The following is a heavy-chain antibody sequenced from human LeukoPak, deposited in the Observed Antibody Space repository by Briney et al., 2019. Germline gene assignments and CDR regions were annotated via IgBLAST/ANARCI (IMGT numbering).Heavy chain of an antibody. V-gene: IGHV3-48*04. CDR1: GFTFSSYS. CDR3: ARDVIRGGRVGAKPPPDY. CDR2: ISSSGSTI. Sequence: PGGSLRLSCAASGFTFSSYSMNWVRQAPGKGLEWVSYISSSGSTIYYADSVKGRFTISRDNAKNSLYLQMNSLRAEDTAVYYCARDVIRGGRVGAKPPPDYWGQGTLVTVSS. J-gene: IGHJ4*02. D-gene: IGHD1-26*01.